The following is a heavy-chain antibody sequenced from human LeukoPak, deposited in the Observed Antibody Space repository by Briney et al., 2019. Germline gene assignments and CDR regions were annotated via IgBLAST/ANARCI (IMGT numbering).Heavy chain of an antibody. J-gene: IGHJ4*02. Sequence: GRSLRLSCAASGFTFSSYGMHWVRQAPGKGLEWVAVIWYDGITNYYADSVKGRFTISRDNSKNTLHLQMNSLRAEDTAVYYCTRDSTSREFHYWGQGTLVTVSS. CDR3: TRDSTSREFHY. CDR2: IWYDGITN. CDR1: GFTFSSYG. D-gene: IGHD6-6*01. V-gene: IGHV3-33*01.